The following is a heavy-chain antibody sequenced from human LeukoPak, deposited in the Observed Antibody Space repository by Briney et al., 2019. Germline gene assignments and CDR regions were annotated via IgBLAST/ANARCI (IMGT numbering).Heavy chain of an antibody. CDR2: IYPGDSNT. V-gene: IGHV5-51*01. J-gene: IGHJ4*02. CDR1: GYTFTTYW. D-gene: IGHD6-13*01. Sequence: GESLKISCQGSGYTFTTYWIGWVRQMPGKGLEWMGIIYPGDSNTRYSPSFQGQVTISADKSISTAYLQWSSLKASETAMYYCARLAISSIWSVYFDYWGQGTLVTVSS. CDR3: ARLAISSIWSVYFDY.